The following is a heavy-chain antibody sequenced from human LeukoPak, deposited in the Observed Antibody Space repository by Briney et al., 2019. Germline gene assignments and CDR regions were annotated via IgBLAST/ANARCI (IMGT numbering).Heavy chain of an antibody. V-gene: IGHV1-2*02. CDR1: GYTFTGYY. D-gene: IGHD6-13*01. CDR3: ARGRSSWTEDAFDI. J-gene: IGHJ3*02. Sequence: GASEKVSCKASGYTFTGYYMHWVRQAPGQGLEWMGWINPNSGGTNYAQKFQGRVTMTRDTSISTAYMELSRLRSDDTAVYYCARGRSSWTEDAFDIWGQGTMVTVSS. CDR2: INPNSGGT.